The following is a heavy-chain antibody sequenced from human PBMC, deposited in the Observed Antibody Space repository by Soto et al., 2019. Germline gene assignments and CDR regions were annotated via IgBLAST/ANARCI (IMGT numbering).Heavy chain of an antibody. V-gene: IGHV1-3*01. CDR3: ARAFKGIAVAGDAFDI. CDR2: INPSIGNA. Sequence: ASVKVSCKASGYTFTSYAMHWVRQAPGQRLEWMGGINPSIGNAKYSQKFQGRVTITTDESTSTAYMELSSLRSEDTAVYYCARAFKGIAVAGDAFDIWGQGTMVTVS. CDR1: GYTFTSYA. D-gene: IGHD6-19*01. J-gene: IGHJ3*02.